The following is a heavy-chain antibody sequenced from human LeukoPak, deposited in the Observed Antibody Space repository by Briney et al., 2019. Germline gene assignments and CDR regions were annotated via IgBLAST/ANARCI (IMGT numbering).Heavy chain of an antibody. CDR2: IYPGDSDT. J-gene: IGHJ4*02. CDR3: ARHTGDFWSGYHLDY. V-gene: IGHV5-51*01. D-gene: IGHD3-3*01. Sequence: GESLKISCKGSKYDFTDYWIGWVRQMPGKGLEWMGVIYPGDSDTRYSPSFQGLITISADKSINTAYLQWSSLKASDTAIYYCARHTGDFWSGYHLDYWRQGTLVTVSS. CDR1: KYDFTDYW.